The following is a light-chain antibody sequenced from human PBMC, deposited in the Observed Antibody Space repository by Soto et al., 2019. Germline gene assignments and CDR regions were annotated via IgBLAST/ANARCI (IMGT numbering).Light chain of an antibody. V-gene: IGKV3-20*01. CDR2: GAS. J-gene: IGKJ1*01. Sequence: DIVLTQSPATLSLSPGDRATLSCRASRSVSRTYFAWYQQRPGQAPRLLIYGASNRATGIPDRFTGSGSGTDFTLTISRLEPEDFAVYYCQQYSASLWTFGQGTKVDIK. CDR3: QQYSASLWT. CDR1: RSVSRTY.